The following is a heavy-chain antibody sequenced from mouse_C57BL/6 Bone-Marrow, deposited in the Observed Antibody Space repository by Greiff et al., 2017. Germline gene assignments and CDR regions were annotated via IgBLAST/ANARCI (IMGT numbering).Heavy chain of an antibody. J-gene: IGHJ2*01. CDR3: ARTFYGGDPLDY. Sequence: EVQLQQSGAELVKPGASVKLSCTASGFNINDYYMHWVKQRTEQGLEWIGRIDPEDGETKYATKFQGKATITADTSSNTAYLQLSSLTSEDTAVYYCARTFYGGDPLDYWGQGTTLTVSS. V-gene: IGHV14-2*01. CDR1: GFNINDYY. D-gene: IGHD1-1*01. CDR2: IDPEDGET.